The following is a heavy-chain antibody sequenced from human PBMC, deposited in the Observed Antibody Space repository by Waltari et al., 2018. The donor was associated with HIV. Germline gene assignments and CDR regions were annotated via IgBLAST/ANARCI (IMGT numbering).Heavy chain of an antibody. CDR1: GDSISSCRYY. D-gene: IGHD2-21*02. J-gene: IGHJ5*02. Sequence: QLQLQESGPGLVKPSETLSLTCTVSGDSISSCRYYWGWIRQPPGKGLEWIVSISYSGSTYYNPSLKSRVTISVDTSKNQFSLKLSSVTAADTAVYYCARRAVVVTAKGPFDPWGQGTLVTVSS. CDR2: ISYSGST. CDR3: ARRAVVVTAKGPFDP. V-gene: IGHV4-39*01.